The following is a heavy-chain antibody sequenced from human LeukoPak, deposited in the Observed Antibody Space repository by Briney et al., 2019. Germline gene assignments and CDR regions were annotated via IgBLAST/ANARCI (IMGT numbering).Heavy chain of an antibody. CDR3: AKSGGYGLIDY. CDR1: GASISGSGFY. D-gene: IGHD1-26*01. V-gene: IGHV4-39*01. Sequence: SETLSLTCTVSGASISGSGFYWGWIRQPPGKGLEWIGNIYYSGSAYYNASLESRVTISIDTSKNQFSLKLNSVTAADTAMYYCAKSGGYGLIDYWGQGTLVTVSS. CDR2: IYYSGSA. J-gene: IGHJ4*02.